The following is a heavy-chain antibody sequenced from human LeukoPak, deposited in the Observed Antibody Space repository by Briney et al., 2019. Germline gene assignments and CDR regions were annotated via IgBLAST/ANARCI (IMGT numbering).Heavy chain of an antibody. V-gene: IGHV3-23*01. CDR3: AKPRAMTTGVGRYFDL. J-gene: IGHJ2*01. CDR2: ISGGGEDT. Sequence: GGSLRLSCAASGFTFTSYAMSWIRQTPGKGLEWVSAISGGGEDTYYPDSVKGRFTISRDNSKNTLYLQMNSLRAEDTAIYYCAKPRAMTTGVGRYFDLWGRGTLVTVSS. D-gene: IGHD1-1*01. CDR1: GFTFTSYA.